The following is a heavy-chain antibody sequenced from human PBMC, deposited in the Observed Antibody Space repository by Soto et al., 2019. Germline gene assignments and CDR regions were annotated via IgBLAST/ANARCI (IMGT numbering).Heavy chain of an antibody. CDR1: GVTFSSYA. J-gene: IGHJ4*02. V-gene: IGHV1-69*01. D-gene: IGHD3-22*01. Sequence: QVQLVQSGAEVKKPGSSVKVSGKASGVTFSSYAISGVRQAPGQGLEWMGGIIPIFGTANYAQKFQGRVTITADESTSTAYMELSSMRSEDTAVYYCARGDSSGYLGYWGQGTLVTVSS. CDR2: IIPIFGTA. CDR3: ARGDSSGYLGY.